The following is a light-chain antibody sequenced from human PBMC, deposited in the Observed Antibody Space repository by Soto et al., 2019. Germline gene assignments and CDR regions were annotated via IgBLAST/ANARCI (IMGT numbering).Light chain of an antibody. J-gene: IGKJ3*01. CDR3: QQSYSVPFT. Sequence: DLQMTQSPSSLSAFVGDRVTITCRASQSISSYLNWYQQKPGKAPKVLIYAASSLQGGVPSRFSGSASGTDFTLTISSLQPEDFATYYCQQSYSVPFTFGPGTKVDIK. V-gene: IGKV1-39*01. CDR1: QSISSY. CDR2: AAS.